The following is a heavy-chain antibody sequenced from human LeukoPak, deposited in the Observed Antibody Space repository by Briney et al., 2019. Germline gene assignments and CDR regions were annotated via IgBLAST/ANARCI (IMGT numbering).Heavy chain of an antibody. V-gene: IGHV3-23*01. CDR3: AKRGVVIRVVLVGFHKEAYYFDS. D-gene: IGHD3-10*01. CDR2: ISGSGGGT. CDR1: GITLSNYG. J-gene: IGHJ4*02. Sequence: GGSLRLSCEVSGITLSNYGMSWVRQAPGKGLEWVAGISGSGGGTNYAESVKGRFTISRDNSKNTLYLQMNSLRAEDTAVYFCAKRGVVIRVVLVGFHKEAYYFDSWGQGALVTVSS.